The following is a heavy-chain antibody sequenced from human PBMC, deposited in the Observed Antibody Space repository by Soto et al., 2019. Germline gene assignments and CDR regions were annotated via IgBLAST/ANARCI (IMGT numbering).Heavy chain of an antibody. D-gene: IGHD3-10*01. V-gene: IGHV1-2*02. J-gene: IGHJ6*01. CDR1: GYTFTGYY. Sequence: GASVKVSCKASGYTFTGYYMHWVRQAPGQGLEWMGGINPNSGCTNYAQKFQGRVTMTRDTSISTAYMELSRLRSDDTAVYYCARVSYYGSGSYPXXXXXXDXWXXGTTVTVSS. CDR2: INPNSGCT. CDR3: ARVSYYGSGSYPXXXXXXDX.